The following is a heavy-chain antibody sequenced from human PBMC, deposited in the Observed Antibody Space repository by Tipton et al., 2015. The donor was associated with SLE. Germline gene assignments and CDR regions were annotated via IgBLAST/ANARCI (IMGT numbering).Heavy chain of an antibody. Sequence: SLRLSCAASGFPFSNHGMHWVRQAPGKGLEWVAVILYDGSNTYYTDSVEGRFTISRDNSKNILYLQINSLRAEDTAVYYCAKEGNYYTSGSFCRFFDYWGQGTLVTVSS. J-gene: IGHJ4*02. CDR1: GFPFSNHG. V-gene: IGHV3-30*19. CDR2: ILYDGSNT. CDR3: AKEGNYYTSGSFCRFFDY. D-gene: IGHD3-10*01.